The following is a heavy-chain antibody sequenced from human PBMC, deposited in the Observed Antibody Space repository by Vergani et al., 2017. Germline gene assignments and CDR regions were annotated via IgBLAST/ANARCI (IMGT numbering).Heavy chain of an antibody. V-gene: IGHV3-15*01. CDR3: TTDSDKYDILTGYNCFDP. J-gene: IGHJ5*02. Sequence: EVQLVESGGGLVKPGGSLRLSCAASGFTFSNAWMSWVRQAPGKGLEWVGRIKSKTDGGTTDYAAPVKGRFTISRDDSKNTLYLQMNSLKTEDTAVYYCTTDSDKYDILTGYNCFDPWGQGTLVTVSS. CDR1: GFTFSNAW. D-gene: IGHD3-9*01. CDR2: IKSKTDGGTT.